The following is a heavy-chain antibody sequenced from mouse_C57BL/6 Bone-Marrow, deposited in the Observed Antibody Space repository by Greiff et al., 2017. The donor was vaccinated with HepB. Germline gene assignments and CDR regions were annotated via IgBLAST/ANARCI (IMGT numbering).Heavy chain of an antibody. CDR2: ISSGGDYI. V-gene: IGHV5-9-1*02. D-gene: IGHD1-1*01. J-gene: IGHJ2*01. CDR1: GFTFSSYA. CDR3: TRGYYYGSSYPFYFDY. Sequence: EVKLMESGEGLVKPGGSLKLSCAASGFTFSSYAMSWVRQTPEKRLEWVAYISSGGDYIYYADTVKGRFTISRDNARNTLYLQMSSLKSEDTAMYYCTRGYYYGSSYPFYFDYWGQGTTLTVSS.